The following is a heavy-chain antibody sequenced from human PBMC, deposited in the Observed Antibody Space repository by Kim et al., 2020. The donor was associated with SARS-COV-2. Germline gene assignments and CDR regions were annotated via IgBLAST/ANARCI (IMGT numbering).Heavy chain of an antibody. Sequence: YAHKFQDRVTMTRDTSISTAYMELSRLRSDDTAVYYCARSILNVYYGMDVWGQGTTVTVSS. CDR3: ARSILNVYYGMDV. D-gene: IGHD6-6*01. J-gene: IGHJ6*02. V-gene: IGHV1-2*02.